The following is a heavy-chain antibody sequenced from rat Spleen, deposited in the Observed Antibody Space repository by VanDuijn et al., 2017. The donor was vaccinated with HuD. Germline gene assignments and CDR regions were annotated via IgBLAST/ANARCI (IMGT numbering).Heavy chain of an antibody. D-gene: IGHD1-1*01. V-gene: IGHV5-25*01. J-gene: IGHJ4*01. CDR2: ITTGGDNT. CDR3: ARHGGYYNGDYLMDA. Sequence: EVQLVESGGGLVQPGRSMKLSCAASGFTFSNYYMAWVRQAPTKGLEWVASITTGGDNTYYRDSVKGRFTISRDDAKSTLYLQMDSLRSEDTATYYSARHGGYYNGDYLMDAWGQGASVTVSS. CDR1: GFTFSNYY.